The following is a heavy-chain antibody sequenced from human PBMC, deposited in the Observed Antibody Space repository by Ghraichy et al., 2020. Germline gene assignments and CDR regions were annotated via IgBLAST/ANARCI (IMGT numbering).Heavy chain of an antibody. CDR1: GGSISSGDYY. Sequence: SETLSLTCTVSGGSISSGDYYWSWIRQPPGKGLEWIGYIYYSGSTYYNPSLKSRVTISVDTSKNQFSLKLSSVTAADTAVYYSARDRPIGYCSGGSCYEIYSYYGMDVWGQGTPVTVSS. CDR3: ARDRPIGYCSGGSCYEIYSYYGMDV. D-gene: IGHD2-15*01. CDR2: IYYSGST. V-gene: IGHV4-30-4*08. J-gene: IGHJ6*02.